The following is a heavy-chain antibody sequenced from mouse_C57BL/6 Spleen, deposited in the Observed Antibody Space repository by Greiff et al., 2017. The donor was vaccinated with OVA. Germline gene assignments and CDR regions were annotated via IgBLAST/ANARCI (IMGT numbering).Heavy chain of an antibody. CDR1: GYTFTSYW. CDR2: INPSNGGT. Sequence: QVHVKQPGTELVKPGASVKLSCKASGYTFTSYWMHWVKQRPGQGLEWIGNINPSNGGTNYNEKFKSKATLTVDKYSSTAYMQLSSLTSEDSAVYYCARDGSSYWYFDVWGTGTTVTVSS. J-gene: IGHJ1*03. CDR3: ARDGSSYWYFDV. D-gene: IGHD1-1*01. V-gene: IGHV1-53*01.